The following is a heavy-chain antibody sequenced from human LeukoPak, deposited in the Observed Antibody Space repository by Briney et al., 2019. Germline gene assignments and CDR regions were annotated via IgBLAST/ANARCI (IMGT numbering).Heavy chain of an antibody. CDR2: INHSGIT. CDR3: ARGEPGGRDY. CDR1: GGSFSTYY. V-gene: IGHV4-34*01. D-gene: IGHD3-10*01. Sequence: SETLSPTCAVYGGSFSTYYWNWIRQPPGKGLEWIGEINHSGITNYNPSLKSRVTISVDTSKKQSSLRLTSVTAADTAVYYCARGEPGGRDYWGQGTLVTVSS. J-gene: IGHJ4*02.